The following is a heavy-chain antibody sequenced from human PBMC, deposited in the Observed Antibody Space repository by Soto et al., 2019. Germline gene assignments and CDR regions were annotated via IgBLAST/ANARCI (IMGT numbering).Heavy chain of an antibody. Sequence: SETMSLTSTVSGGYIRNYYWSWIRQHPGKALEWIGYIFYTGSTNYNPSLKSRVTISVDTSKNQFSLKLSSVTAADTAVYYCARHGSSGWRYTDIYFFDYWGQGTLVTVSS. D-gene: IGHD6-19*01. CDR3: ARHGSSGWRYTDIYFFDY. J-gene: IGHJ4*02. CDR2: IFYTGST. V-gene: IGHV4-59*08. CDR1: GGYIRNYY.